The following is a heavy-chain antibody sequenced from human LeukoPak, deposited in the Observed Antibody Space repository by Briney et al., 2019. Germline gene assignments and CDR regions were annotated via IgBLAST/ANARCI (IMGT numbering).Heavy chain of an antibody. J-gene: IGHJ4*02. CDR3: AKGGDYGDYDATPFDY. Sequence: PGGSLRLSCAASGFTFSSYAMHWVRQAPGKGLEWVAVISYDGSNKFYADSVKGRFTFSRDNSKNTLYLQMNSLWAEDTAVYYCAKGGDYGDYDATPFDYWGQGTLVTVSS. CDR1: GFTFSSYA. D-gene: IGHD4-17*01. V-gene: IGHV3-30*04. CDR2: ISYDGSNK.